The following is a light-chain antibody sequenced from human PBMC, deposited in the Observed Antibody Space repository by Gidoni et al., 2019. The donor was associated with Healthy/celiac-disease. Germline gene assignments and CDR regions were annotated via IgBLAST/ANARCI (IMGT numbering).Light chain of an antibody. Sequence: DIQMTQSPSSLSASVGDRVTITCRASQSISNYLAWYQQKPGKVPKLLIYAAFTLQSGVPSRFSGSGSGTDFTLTISSLQPEDVATYYCQKYNSAPRTCGQGTKVEIK. V-gene: IGKV1-27*01. J-gene: IGKJ1*01. CDR3: QKYNSAPRT. CDR1: QSISNY. CDR2: AAF.